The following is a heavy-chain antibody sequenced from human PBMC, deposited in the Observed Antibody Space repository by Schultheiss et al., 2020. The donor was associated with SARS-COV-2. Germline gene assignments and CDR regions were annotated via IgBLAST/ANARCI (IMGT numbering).Heavy chain of an antibody. CDR2: ISYDGTKT. Sequence: GGSLRLSCAASGFTFSSYVMHWVRQAPGKGLEWVAVISYDGTKTYYADSVKGRFTISRDNSKNTLYLQMNSLRAEDTAVYYCARNSARGGVAGTLPHYWGQGTLVTVSS. V-gene: IGHV3-30*03. D-gene: IGHD6-19*01. CDR1: GFTFSSYV. CDR3: ARNSARGGVAGTLPHY. J-gene: IGHJ4*02.